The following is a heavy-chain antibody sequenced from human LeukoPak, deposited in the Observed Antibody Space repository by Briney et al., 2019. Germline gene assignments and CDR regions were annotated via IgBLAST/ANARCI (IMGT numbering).Heavy chain of an antibody. V-gene: IGHV3-43D*03. D-gene: IGHD3-22*01. J-gene: IGHJ4*02. CDR3: AKDSSGYYGYYFDY. CDR2: ISWDGGST. Sequence: GGSLRLSCAASGFTFDDYAMHWVRQAPGKGLEWVSLISWDGGSTYYADSVKGRFTISRDNSKNSLYLQMNSLRAEDTALYYCAKDSSGYYGYYFDYWGQGTLVTVSS. CDR1: GFTFDDYA.